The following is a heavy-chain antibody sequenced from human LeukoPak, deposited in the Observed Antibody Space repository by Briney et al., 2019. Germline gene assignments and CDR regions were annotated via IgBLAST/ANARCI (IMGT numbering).Heavy chain of an antibody. CDR1: GYTFTSYY. Sequence: GASVKVSCKASGYTFTSYYMQWVRQAPGQGLEWMGIINPSGGSTTYAQKFQGRVTMTRDTSTSTVYMELSSLRSDDTAVFYCARLSGSASPHYFDCWGQGTLLTVAS. V-gene: IGHV1-46*01. CDR3: ARLSGSASPHYFDC. D-gene: IGHD6-19*01. CDR2: INPSGGST. J-gene: IGHJ4*02.